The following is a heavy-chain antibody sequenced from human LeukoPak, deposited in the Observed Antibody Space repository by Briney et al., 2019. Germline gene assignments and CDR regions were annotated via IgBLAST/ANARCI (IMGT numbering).Heavy chain of an antibody. D-gene: IGHD3-22*01. CDR3: ARLAQDSSGPFDY. Sequence: GASVKVSCKASGYTFTSYAMHWVRQAPGQRLEWMGWINAGNGNTKYSQKFQGRVTITRDTSASTAYMELGSLRSEDTAVYYCARLAQDSSGPFDYWGQGTLVTVSS. CDR2: INAGNGNT. CDR1: GYTFTSYA. V-gene: IGHV1-3*01. J-gene: IGHJ4*02.